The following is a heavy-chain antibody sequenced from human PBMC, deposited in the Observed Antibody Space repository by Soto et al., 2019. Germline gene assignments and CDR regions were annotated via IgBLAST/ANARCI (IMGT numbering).Heavy chain of an antibody. D-gene: IGHD6-19*01. CDR2: IDPNNGDT. CDR1: GYNFIGYY. CDR3: ARVRGQFYYGIDV. J-gene: IGHJ6*02. V-gene: IGHV1-2*02. Sequence: QVQLVQSGAEVKKPGASVKVSCKASGYNFIGYYIHWVRQAPGQGLQWMGWIDPNNGDTDSAQKFQGRITMTRDTSIRTVYMDLSSLRTDETAIYYCARVRGQFYYGIDVWGQGTTVAVSS.